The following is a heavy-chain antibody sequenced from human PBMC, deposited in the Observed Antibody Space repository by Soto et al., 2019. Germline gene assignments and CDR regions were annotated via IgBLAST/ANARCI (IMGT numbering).Heavy chain of an antibody. J-gene: IGHJ3*02. CDR3: ARDLPYYDILTGYYSGDAFDI. CDR2: INRSGGST. Sequence: QVQLVQSGAEVKKPGASVKVSCKASGYTFTSYYMHWVRQAPGQGLEWMGIINRSGGSTSYAQKFQGRVTMTRDTSTSTVYMELSSLRSEDTAVYYCARDLPYYDILTGYYSGDAFDIWGQGTMVTVSS. D-gene: IGHD3-9*01. V-gene: IGHV1-46*01. CDR1: GYTFTSYY.